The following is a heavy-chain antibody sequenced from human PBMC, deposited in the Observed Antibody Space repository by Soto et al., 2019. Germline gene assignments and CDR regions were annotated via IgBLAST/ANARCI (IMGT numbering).Heavy chain of an antibody. Sequence: RASVKVSCKASGGTFSSYAISWVRQAPGQGFEWMGGIIPIFGTANYAQKFQGRVTITADESTSTAYMELSSLRSEDTAVYYCARIDDRSGYYNYYYYYGMDVWGQGTTVTVSS. CDR3: ARIDDRSGYYNYYYYYGMDV. CDR1: GGTFSSYA. D-gene: IGHD3-22*01. CDR2: IIPIFGTA. J-gene: IGHJ6*02. V-gene: IGHV1-69*13.